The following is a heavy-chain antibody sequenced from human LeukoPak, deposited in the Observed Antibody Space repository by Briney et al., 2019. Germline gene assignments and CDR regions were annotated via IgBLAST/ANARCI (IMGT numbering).Heavy chain of an antibody. J-gene: IGHJ6*03. CDR1: GSAFTGYY. Sequence: ASVKLSCKASGSAFTGYYIHWVRQAPGQGLEWMGWINPNSGGTNYAQKFQGRVTMTRDTSISTAYMELSRLRSDDTAVYYCARVARSQNYYYYMDVWGKGTTITVSS. CDR3: ARVARSQNYYYYMDV. V-gene: IGHV1-2*02. CDR2: INPNSGGT. D-gene: IGHD1-26*01.